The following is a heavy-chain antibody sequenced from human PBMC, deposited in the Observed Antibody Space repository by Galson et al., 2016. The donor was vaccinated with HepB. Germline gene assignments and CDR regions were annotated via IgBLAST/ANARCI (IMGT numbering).Heavy chain of an antibody. V-gene: IGHV3-7*01. CDR3: ARWNFAFDS. D-gene: IGHD1-1*01. CDR2: IDQDGNAR. CDR1: GFTFTTYY. J-gene: IGHJ4*02. Sequence: SLRLSCAASGFTFTTYYMGWVRQAPGQGLEWVANIDQDGNARFYVDSVKGRFTISRDNAKNSVSLQMDSLRVEDTAVYYRARWNFAFDSWGPGALVTVSS.